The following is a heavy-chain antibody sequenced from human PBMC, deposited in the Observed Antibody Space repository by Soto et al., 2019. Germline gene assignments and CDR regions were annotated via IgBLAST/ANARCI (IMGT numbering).Heavy chain of an antibody. CDR2: IYWDDDK. D-gene: IGHD2-15*01. CDR1: GFSLSTSGVG. J-gene: IGHJ4*02. V-gene: IGHV2-5*02. Sequence: QITLKESGPTLVKPTQTLTLTCTFSGFSLSTSGVGVGWIRQPPGKALEWLALIYWDDDKRYSPSLKSRLTIXXDXSXXQVVLTMTNMDPVDTATYYCAHTAFGGTYSHTIDYWGQGTLVTVSS. CDR3: AHTAFGGTYSHTIDY.